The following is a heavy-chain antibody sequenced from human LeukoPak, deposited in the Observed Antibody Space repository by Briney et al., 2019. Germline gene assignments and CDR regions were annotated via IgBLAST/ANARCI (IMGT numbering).Heavy chain of an antibody. D-gene: IGHD6-19*01. CDR1: GFSLDTNGVA. CDR2: IYWDDDE. V-gene: IGHV2-5*02. J-gene: IGHJ4*02. CDR3: VHRLGGWYSPFDV. Sequence: SGPTLVKPTQTLTLTCSFSGFSLDTNGVAVAWVRQPPGKGLEWLGLIYWDDDERYSPSLKTRLTITKDTSRNQVVLTITNMDPLDTGTYYCVHRLGGWYSPFDVWGQGTLVSVSS.